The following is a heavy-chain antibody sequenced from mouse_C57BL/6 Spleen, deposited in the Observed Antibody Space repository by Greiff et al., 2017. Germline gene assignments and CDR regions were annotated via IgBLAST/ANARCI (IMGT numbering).Heavy chain of an antibody. CDR3: AEVEGGYSTWFAY. CDR1: GYTFTSYW. D-gene: IGHD2-3*01. V-gene: IGHV1-64*01. Sequence: QVQLQQPGAELVKPGASVKLSCKASGYTFTSYWMHWVKQRPGQGLEWIGMIHPNSGSTNYNEKFKSKATLTVDKCSSTAYMQLRSLASADSAVYYCAEVEGGYSTWFAYWGQGTLVTVSA. CDR2: IHPNSGST. J-gene: IGHJ3*01.